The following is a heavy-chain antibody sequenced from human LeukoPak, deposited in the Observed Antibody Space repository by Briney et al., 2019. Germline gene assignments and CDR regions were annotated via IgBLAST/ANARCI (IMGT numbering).Heavy chain of an antibody. CDR3: AKNTATAMFDY. J-gene: IGHJ4*02. CDR2: ISYDGSNK. D-gene: IGHD5-18*01. V-gene: IGHV3-30*18. CDR1: GFTFSSYG. Sequence: GRSLRLFCAASGFTFSSYGMHWVRQAPGKGLEWVAVISYDGSNKYYADSVKGRFTISRDNSKNTLYLQMNSLRAEDTAVYYCAKNTATAMFDYWGQGTLVTVSS.